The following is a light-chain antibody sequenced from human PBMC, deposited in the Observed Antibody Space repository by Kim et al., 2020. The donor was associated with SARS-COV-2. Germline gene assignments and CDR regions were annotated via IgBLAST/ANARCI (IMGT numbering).Light chain of an antibody. CDR1: QSVSSSY. J-gene: IGKJ1*01. CDR2: GAS. V-gene: IGKV3-20*01. Sequence: EIVLTQSPGTLSLSPGERATLSCRASQSVSSSYLAWYQQKPGQAPRLLNYGASSRATGIPDRFSGSGSGTDFTLTISRLEPEDFAVYYCQQYGALGQGTKVDIK. CDR3: QQYGA.